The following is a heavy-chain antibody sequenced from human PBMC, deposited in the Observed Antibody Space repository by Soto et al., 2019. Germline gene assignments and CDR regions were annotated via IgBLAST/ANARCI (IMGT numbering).Heavy chain of an antibody. D-gene: IGHD3-16*01. CDR1: GFTFSNYS. J-gene: IGHJ4*02. Sequence: EVQLVESGGGLVQPGGSRKLSCEASGFTFSNYSMNWVRQAPGKGLEWLAYISTTRTTIDYADSVKGRFTIARDNVKSSLYLYMNSLRDEDTAVYYCARDRVGLDYWGQGTLVTVSS. CDR2: ISTTRTTI. CDR3: ARDRVGLDY. V-gene: IGHV3-48*02.